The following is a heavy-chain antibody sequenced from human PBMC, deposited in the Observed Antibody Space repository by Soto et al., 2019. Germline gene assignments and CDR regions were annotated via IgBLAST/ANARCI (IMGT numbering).Heavy chain of an antibody. D-gene: IGHD1-1*01. CDR3: GVYTPRHDLDY. Sequence: PSETLSLTCAVSGGSISSGGYSWSWIRQPPGKGLEWIGYIYHSGSTYYNPSLKSRVTISVDRSKNQFSLKLSSVTAADTAVYYCGVYTPRHDLDYWGKGTLVTVSS. CDR2: IYHSGST. J-gene: IGHJ4*02. CDR1: GGSISSGGYS. V-gene: IGHV4-30-2*01.